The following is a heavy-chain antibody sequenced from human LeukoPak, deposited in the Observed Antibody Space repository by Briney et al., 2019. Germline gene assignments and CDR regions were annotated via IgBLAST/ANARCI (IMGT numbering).Heavy chain of an antibody. CDR1: GFTFSSYG. J-gene: IGHJ4*02. CDR3: AKTGGLGYCSGGSCYLVDY. V-gene: IGHV3-30*02. CDR2: IRYDGSNK. D-gene: IGHD2-15*01. Sequence: GGSLRLSCAASGFTFSSYGMHWVHQAPGKGLEWVAFIRYDGSNKYYADSVKGRFTISRDNSKNTLYLQMNSLRAEDTAVYYCAKTGGLGYCSGGSCYLVDYWGQGTLVTVSS.